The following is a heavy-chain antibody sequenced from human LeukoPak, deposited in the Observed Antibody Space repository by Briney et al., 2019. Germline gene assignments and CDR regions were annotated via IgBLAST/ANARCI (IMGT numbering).Heavy chain of an antibody. V-gene: IGHV3-30*02. CDR3: ARGGYSNFDY. CDR2: IRYDGSNK. CDR1: GFTFSSYG. J-gene: IGHJ4*02. D-gene: IGHD6-13*01. Sequence: GGSLRLSCAASGFTFSSYGMHWVRQAPGKGLEWVAFIRYDGSNKYYADSGKGRFTISRDNSKNTLYLQMNSLRAEDTAVYYCARGGYSNFDYWGQGTLVTVSS.